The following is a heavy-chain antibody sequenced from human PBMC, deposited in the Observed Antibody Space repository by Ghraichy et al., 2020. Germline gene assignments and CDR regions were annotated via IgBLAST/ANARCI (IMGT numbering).Heavy chain of an antibody. Sequence: GGSLRLSCTASGFTFGDYAMSWVRQAPGKGLEWVGFIRSKAYGGTTEYAASVKGRFTISRDDSKSIAYLQMNSLKTEDTAVYYCTRFIVGGSGYYYYYYGMDVWGQGTTVTVSS. D-gene: IGHD3-22*01. CDR2: IRSKAYGGTT. V-gene: IGHV3-49*04. CDR3: TRFIVGGSGYYYYYYGMDV. J-gene: IGHJ6*02. CDR1: GFTFGDYA.